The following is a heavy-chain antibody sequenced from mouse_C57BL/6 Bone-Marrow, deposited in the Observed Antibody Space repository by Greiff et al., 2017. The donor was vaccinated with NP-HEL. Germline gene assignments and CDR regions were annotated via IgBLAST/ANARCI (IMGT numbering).Heavy chain of an antibody. Sequence: EVQRVESGPGLVKPSQSLSLTCSVTGYSITSGYYWNWIRQFPGNKLEWMGYISYDGSNNYNPSLKNRISITRDTSKNQFFLKLNSVTTEDTATYYCARDRRYYGSSYVWYFDVWGTGTTVTVSS. CDR2: ISYDGSN. J-gene: IGHJ1*03. D-gene: IGHD1-1*01. CDR1: GYSITSGYY. CDR3: ARDRRYYGSSYVWYFDV. V-gene: IGHV3-6*01.